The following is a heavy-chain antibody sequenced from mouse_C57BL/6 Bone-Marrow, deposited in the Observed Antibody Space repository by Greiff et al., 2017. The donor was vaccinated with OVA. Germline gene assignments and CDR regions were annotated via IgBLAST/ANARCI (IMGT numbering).Heavy chain of an antibody. J-gene: IGHJ4*01. Sequence: VQLQQPGAELMKPGASVKLSCKATGYTFTGYWIEWVKQRPGHGLEWIGEILPGSGSTNYNEKFKGKATFTADTSSNTAYMQLSSLTTEDSAIYYCAREGIYYGNYVLYYYAMDYWGQGTSVTVSS. D-gene: IGHD2-1*01. CDR2: ILPGSGST. V-gene: IGHV1-9*01. CDR3: AREGIYYGNYVLYYYAMDY. CDR1: GYTFTGYW.